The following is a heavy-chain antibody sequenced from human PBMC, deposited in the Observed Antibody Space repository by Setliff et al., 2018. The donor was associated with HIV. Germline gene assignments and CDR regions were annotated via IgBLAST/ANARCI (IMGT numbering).Heavy chain of an antibody. J-gene: IGHJ6*02. D-gene: IGHD5-12*01. Sequence: PSETLSLTCVMDGGSLRDYYWSWIRQSPGKGLEWIGESNQSGSGNYNPSLKSRVTISVDTSRNEFFPNMGSVTAADTAVYYCAKGRRGYDSRLFYYHHGMDVWGQGTTVTVSS. CDR2: SNQSGSG. V-gene: IGHV4-34*01. CDR1: GGSLRDYY. CDR3: AKGRRGYDSRLFYYHHGMDV.